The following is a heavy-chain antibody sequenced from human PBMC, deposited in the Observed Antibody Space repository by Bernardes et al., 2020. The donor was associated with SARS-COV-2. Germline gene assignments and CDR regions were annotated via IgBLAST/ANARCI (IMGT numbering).Heavy chain of an antibody. Sequence: GGSLRLSCAASGFTFSSYWMHWVRQIPGRGLVWLSRVSTDGSTTNYADSVKGRFTISRDNAKNTPWLQMNSLGADDTAVYYCARGASSGYRVDYWGPGTLVTVSS. J-gene: IGHJ4*02. CDR1: GFTFSSYW. CDR3: ARGASSGYRVDY. D-gene: IGHD3-22*01. CDR2: VSTDGSTT. V-gene: IGHV3-74*01.